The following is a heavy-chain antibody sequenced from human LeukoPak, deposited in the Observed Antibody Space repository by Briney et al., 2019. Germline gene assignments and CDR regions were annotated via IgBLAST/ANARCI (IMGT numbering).Heavy chain of an antibody. CDR3: ARDPGCSGGSCYYYYYMDV. CDR1: GFTFSSYW. V-gene: IGHV3-74*01. CDR2: INSDGSST. J-gene: IGHJ6*03. Sequence: GGSLRLSCAASGFTFSSYWMHWVRQAPGKGLVWVSRINSDGSSTSYADSVKGRFTISRDNAKNTLYLQMNSLRAEDTAVYYCARDPGCSGGSCYYYYYMDVWGKGTTVTISS. D-gene: IGHD2-15*01.